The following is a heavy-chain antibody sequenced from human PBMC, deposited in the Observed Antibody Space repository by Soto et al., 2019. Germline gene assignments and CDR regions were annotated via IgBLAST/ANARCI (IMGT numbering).Heavy chain of an antibody. Sequence: SETLSLTCAVSGGSISSYYWSWIRQPPGKGLEWIGYIYYSGSTNYNPSLKSRVTISVDTSKNQFSLKLSSVTAADTAVYYCARAWGGHVEDYWGQGTLVTVSS. D-gene: IGHD3-16*01. CDR3: ARAWGGHVEDY. CDR1: GGSISSYY. J-gene: IGHJ4*02. V-gene: IGHV4-59*01. CDR2: IYYSGST.